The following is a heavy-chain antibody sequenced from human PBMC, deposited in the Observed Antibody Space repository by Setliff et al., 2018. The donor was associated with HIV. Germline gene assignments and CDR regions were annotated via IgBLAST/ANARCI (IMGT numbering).Heavy chain of an antibody. CDR3: ARGPPSGTTHRNNWFDP. D-gene: IGHD1-1*01. CDR2: LSGSGGST. CDR1: ELTSSNYA. Sequence: PGGSLRLSCAASELTSSNYAMTWVRQAPGKGLEWVSSLSGSGGSTYYADSVKGRFTISRDNSKNTLYLRMNSLRAEDTAVYYCARGPPSGTTHRNNWFDPWGQGTLVTVSS. J-gene: IGHJ5*02. V-gene: IGHV3-23*01.